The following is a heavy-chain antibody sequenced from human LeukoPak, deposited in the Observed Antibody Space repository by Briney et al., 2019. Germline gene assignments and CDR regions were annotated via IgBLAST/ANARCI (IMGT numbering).Heavy chain of an antibody. CDR1: GFTFSSYS. D-gene: IGHD3-16*02. CDR3: ASQLRLGELSLGDAFDI. J-gene: IGHJ3*02. Sequence: PGGSLRLSCAASGFTFSSYSMNWVRQPPGKGLEWIGSIYYSGSTYYNPSLKSRVTISVDTSKNQFSLKLSSVTAADTAVYYCASQLRLGELSLGDAFDIWGQGTMVTVSS. V-gene: IGHV4-39*07. CDR2: IYYSGST.